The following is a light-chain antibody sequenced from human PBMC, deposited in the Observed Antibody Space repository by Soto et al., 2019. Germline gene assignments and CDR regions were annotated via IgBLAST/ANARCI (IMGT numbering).Light chain of an antibody. V-gene: IGKV1-39*01. Sequence: DIQMTQSPSSLSASIGDRVTITCRASQNSNNYLNWYQQKPGEAPELLIFSASNLQTGAPSRFSGSGSGTYFTLTISSLQPEDFATYFCQQSYRTPRAFGQGTKVEVK. J-gene: IGKJ1*01. CDR3: QQSYRTPRA. CDR2: SAS. CDR1: QNSNNY.